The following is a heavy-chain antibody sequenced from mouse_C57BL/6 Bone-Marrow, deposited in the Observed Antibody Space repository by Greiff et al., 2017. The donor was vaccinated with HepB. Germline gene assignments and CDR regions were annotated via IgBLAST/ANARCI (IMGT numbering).Heavy chain of an antibody. J-gene: IGHJ3*01. D-gene: IGHD2-4*01. Sequence: QVQLQQSGAELVKPGASVKISCKASGYAFSSYWMNWVKQRPGKGLEWIGQIYPGDGDTNYNGKFKGKATLTADKSSSTAYMQLSSLTSEDSAVYFCARNGDYDYERRLGFAYWGQGTLVTVSA. CDR2: IYPGDGDT. CDR1: GYAFSSYW. CDR3: ARNGDYDYERRLGFAY. V-gene: IGHV1-80*01.